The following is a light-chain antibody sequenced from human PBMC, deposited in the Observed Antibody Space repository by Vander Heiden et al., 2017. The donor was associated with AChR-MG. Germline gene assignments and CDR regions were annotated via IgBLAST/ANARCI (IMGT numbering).Light chain of an antibody. Sequence: QSVLTQPPSVSGPPGQRVTISCSGGYSNIRSNTVVWYQHLPDSAPKLLIYGNDLRPSGVPDRFTGSKSGTSASLIIRGLQSEDEAEYFCATWDGGLDGPVFGGGTKVTVL. V-gene: IGLV1-44*01. CDR1: YSNIRSNT. CDR2: GND. J-gene: IGLJ3*02. CDR3: ATWDGGLDGPV.